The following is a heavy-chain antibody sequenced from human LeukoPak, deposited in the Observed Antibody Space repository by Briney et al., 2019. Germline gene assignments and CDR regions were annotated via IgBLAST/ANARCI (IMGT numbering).Heavy chain of an antibody. J-gene: IGHJ4*02. Sequence: PGASLRLSCAASGFTFSSYAMSWVRQAPGKGREWVSAISGSGGSTYNADSVKGRFTISRDNSKNTLYLQMNSLRAEDTAVYYCAKGLYCTNGVCYTIGGYFDYWGQGTLVTVSS. V-gene: IGHV3-23*01. D-gene: IGHD2-8*01. CDR1: GFTFSSYA. CDR2: ISGSGGST. CDR3: AKGLYCTNGVCYTIGGYFDY.